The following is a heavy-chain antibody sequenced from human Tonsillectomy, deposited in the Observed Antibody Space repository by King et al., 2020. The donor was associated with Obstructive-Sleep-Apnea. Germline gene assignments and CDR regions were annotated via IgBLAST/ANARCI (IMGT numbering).Heavy chain of an antibody. CDR3: ARDTGYSGYHLRD. CDR1: GGSISSSSYY. CDR2: IYYSGST. J-gene: IGHJ4*02. V-gene: IGHV4-39*07. Sequence: QLQESGPGLVKPSETLSLTCTVSGGSISSSSYYWGWIRQPPGKGLEWIGSIYYSGSTYYNPSLKSRVTISVDTSKNQFSLKLSSVTAADTAVYYCARDTGYSGYHLRDWGQGTLVTVSS. D-gene: IGHD5-12*01.